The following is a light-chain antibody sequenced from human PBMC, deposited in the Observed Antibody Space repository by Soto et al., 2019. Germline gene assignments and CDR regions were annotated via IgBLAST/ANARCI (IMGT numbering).Light chain of an antibody. Sequence: QSVLTQPPSVSAAPGQRVTISCTGSSSNLGADFDVHWYQQVPGSAPKPLIYRNTNRPSGVPDRFSGSKSGTSASLAITGLQAEDEADYYCSSYTSSHVVFGGGTKVTVL. J-gene: IGLJ2*01. CDR3: SSYTSSHVV. CDR1: SSNLGADFD. CDR2: RNT. V-gene: IGLV1-40*01.